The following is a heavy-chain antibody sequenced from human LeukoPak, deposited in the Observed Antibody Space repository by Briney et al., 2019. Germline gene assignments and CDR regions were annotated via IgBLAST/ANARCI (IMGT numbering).Heavy chain of an antibody. CDR1: GFTFSSYA. CDR3: AKEGRYYGSGSYRDFDY. CDR2: ISGSGGST. V-gene: IGHV3-23*01. Sequence: GGSLRLSCAASGFTFSSYAMSWVRQAPGKGLEWVSAISGSGGSTYYADPVKGRFTISRDNSKNTLYLQMNSLRAEDTAVYYCAKEGRYYGSGSYRDFDYWGQGTLVTVSS. D-gene: IGHD3-10*01. J-gene: IGHJ4*02.